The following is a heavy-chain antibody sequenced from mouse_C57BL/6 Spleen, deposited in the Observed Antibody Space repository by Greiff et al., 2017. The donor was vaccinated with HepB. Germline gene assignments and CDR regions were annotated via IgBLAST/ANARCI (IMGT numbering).Heavy chain of an antibody. Sequence: EVQLQQSGPELVKPGASVKISCKASGYTFTDYYMNWVKQSHGKSLEWIGDINPNNGGTSYNQKFKGKATLTVDKSSSTAYMELRSLTSEDSAVYYCARSRDYGSPLAYWGQGTLVTVSA. D-gene: IGHD1-1*01. CDR1: GYTFTDYY. V-gene: IGHV1-26*01. J-gene: IGHJ3*01. CDR3: ARSRDYGSPLAY. CDR2: INPNNGGT.